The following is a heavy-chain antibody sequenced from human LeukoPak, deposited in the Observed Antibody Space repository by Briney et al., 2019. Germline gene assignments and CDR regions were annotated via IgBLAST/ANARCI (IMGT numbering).Heavy chain of an antibody. CDR1: GFTFNNYG. CDR2: IRYDGSNT. Sequence: HTGRSLRLSCAASGFTFNNYGMHWVRQAPGKGLEWVAFIRYDGSNTYYADSVKGRFTISRDNSKNTLYLHMNRLRAEDTAVYYCAKDPNRYDSSIYYCAYWGQGTLVTVSS. J-gene: IGHJ4*02. D-gene: IGHD3-22*01. V-gene: IGHV3-30*02. CDR3: AKDPNRYDSSIYYCAY.